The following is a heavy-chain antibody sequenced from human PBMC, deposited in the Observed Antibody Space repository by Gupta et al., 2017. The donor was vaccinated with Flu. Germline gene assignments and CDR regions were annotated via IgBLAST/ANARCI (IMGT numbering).Heavy chain of an antibody. CDR3: ATQWLSAPRTYGMDV. CDR1: GYTLSESS. V-gene: IGHV1-24*01. Sequence: QVQLVQSGAEVKKPGASVKVSCKVFGYTLSESSIHWVRQAPGKGLEWMGGFAPEERETIYAQKFQGRVTMSEDTSTDTAYMELTGLRSEGTAVYYCATQWLSAPRTYGMDVWGQGTTVIVSS. J-gene: IGHJ6*02. D-gene: IGHD2-8*01. CDR2: FAPEERET.